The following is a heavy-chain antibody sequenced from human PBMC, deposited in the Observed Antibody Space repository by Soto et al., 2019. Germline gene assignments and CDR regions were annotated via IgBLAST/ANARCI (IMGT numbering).Heavy chain of an antibody. Sequence: PGESLKISCKGSGYSFTSYWIGWVRQMPGKGLEWMGIIYPGDSDTRYSPSFQGQVTISADKSISTAYLQWSSLKASDTAMYYCARLFLEWFSKDAFDIWGQGTMVTVSS. CDR2: IYPGDSDT. V-gene: IGHV5-51*01. D-gene: IGHD3-3*01. J-gene: IGHJ3*02. CDR3: ARLFLEWFSKDAFDI. CDR1: GYSFTSYW.